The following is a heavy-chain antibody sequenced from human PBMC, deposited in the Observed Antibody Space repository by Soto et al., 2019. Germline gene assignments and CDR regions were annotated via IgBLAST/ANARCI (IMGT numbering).Heavy chain of an antibody. CDR3: GRVGGVNNAAYYFDY. CDR1: GFTFSRYA. D-gene: IGHD3-16*01. Sequence: QVQLVESGGGVVQPGRSLRLSCAASGFTFSRYAMYWVRQAPGKGLEWLAFILYDGSNKYYADSVKGRFTISRDNYYNSLYLQINGLRAEETAVYYCGRVGGVNNAAYYFDYWGQGTLVTVSS. J-gene: IGHJ4*02. CDR2: ILYDGSNK. V-gene: IGHV3-30-3*01.